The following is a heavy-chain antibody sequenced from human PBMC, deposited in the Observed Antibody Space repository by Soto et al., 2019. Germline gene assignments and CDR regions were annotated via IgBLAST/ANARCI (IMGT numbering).Heavy chain of an antibody. J-gene: IGHJ6*02. CDR1: GGTFSSYA. CDR3: AWKDYYYGMDV. D-gene: IGHD1-1*01. V-gene: IGHV1-69*06. CDR2: IIPIFGTA. Sequence: ASVKVSCKASGGTFSSYAISWVLQAPGQGLEWMGGIIPIFGTANYAQKFQGRVTITADKSTSTAYMELSSLRSEDTAVYYCAWKDYYYGMDVWGQGTTVTVSS.